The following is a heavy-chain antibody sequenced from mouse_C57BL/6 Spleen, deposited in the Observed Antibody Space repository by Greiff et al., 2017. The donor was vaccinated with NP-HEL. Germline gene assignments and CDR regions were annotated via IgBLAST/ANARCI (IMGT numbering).Heavy chain of an antibody. Sequence: QVQLQQSGPELVKPGASVKISCKASGYAFSSSWMNWVKQRPGKGLEWIGRIYPGDGDTNYNGKFKGKATLTADKSSSTAYMQLSSLTSEDSAVYFCARSLTTDYSNYVYFDYWGQGTTLTVSS. CDR3: ARSLTTDYSNYVYFDY. J-gene: IGHJ2*01. CDR2: IYPGDGDT. V-gene: IGHV1-82*01. CDR1: GYAFSSSW. D-gene: IGHD2-5*01.